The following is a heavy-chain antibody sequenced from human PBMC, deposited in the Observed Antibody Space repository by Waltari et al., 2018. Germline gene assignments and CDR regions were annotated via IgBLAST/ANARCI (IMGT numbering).Heavy chain of an antibody. CDR3: ARPNNSGWYYFDY. CDR1: GGSTSSYY. D-gene: IGHD6-19*01. CDR2: IYYSGST. J-gene: IGHJ4*02. V-gene: IGHV4-59*08. Sequence: QVQLQESGPGLVKPSETLSLTCTVSGGSTSSYYWSWIRQPPGKGLGWIGYIYYSGSTNYNPSLKSRVTISVDTSKNQFSLKLSSVTAADTAVYYCARPNNSGWYYFDYWGQGILVTVSS.